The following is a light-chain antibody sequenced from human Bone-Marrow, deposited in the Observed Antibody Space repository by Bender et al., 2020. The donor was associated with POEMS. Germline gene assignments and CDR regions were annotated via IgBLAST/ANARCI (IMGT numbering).Light chain of an antibody. CDR1: NSNIGSNY. V-gene: IGLV1-47*01. CDR2: RNS. J-gene: IGLJ3*02. Sequence: QSVLTQPPSASGTPGQRVTISCSGTNSNIGSNYIFWYQQLPGTAPKVLIYRNSQRPSGVPDRFSGSKSGTSASLAISGLQSGDEADYYCAAWEDSLNGWVFGGGTKLTVL. CDR3: AAWEDSLNGWV.